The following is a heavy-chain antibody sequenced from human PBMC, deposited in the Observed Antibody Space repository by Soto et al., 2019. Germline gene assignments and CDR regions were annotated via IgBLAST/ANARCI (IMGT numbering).Heavy chain of an antibody. V-gene: IGHV3-21*01. CDR2: ISSTTNYI. CDR1: GFTFTRYS. J-gene: IGHJ4*02. Sequence: GGSLRLSCAASGFTFTRYSMNWVRQAPGKGLEWVSSISSTTNYIYYADSMKGRFTVSRDNAKKSVYLEMNSLSAEDTAVYYFARESEDLTSNFDDWGQGPLVTVSS. CDR3: ARESEDLTSNFDD.